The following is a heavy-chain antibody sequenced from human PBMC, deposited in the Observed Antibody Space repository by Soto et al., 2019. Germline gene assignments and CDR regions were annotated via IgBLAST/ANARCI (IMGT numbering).Heavy chain of an antibody. CDR2: INPSGGHT. D-gene: IGHD2-21*02. Sequence: QVQLMQSGAEVKKPGASVKVSCKASGNTFTNYYIHWVRQAPGQGLEWMGTINPSGGHTTYAQKFLGRVTMTRDTSTSTLYMELTSVRSEDTAVYYCVRGGHVVVVTAAFDYWGQGTLVTVSS. CDR3: VRGGHVVVVTAAFDY. V-gene: IGHV1-46*01. CDR1: GNTFTNYY. J-gene: IGHJ4*02.